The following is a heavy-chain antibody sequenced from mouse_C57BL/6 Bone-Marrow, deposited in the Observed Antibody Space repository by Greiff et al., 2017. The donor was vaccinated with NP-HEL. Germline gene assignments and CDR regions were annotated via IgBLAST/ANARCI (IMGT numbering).Heavy chain of an antibody. J-gene: IGHJ2*01. V-gene: IGHV1-69*01. CDR1: GYTFTSYW. D-gene: IGHD1-1*01. CDR3: ARYPRFNYGSSHFDY. CDR2: IDPSDSYT. Sequence: QVQLQQPGAELVMPGASVKLSCKASGYTFTSYWMHWVKQRPGQGLEWIGEIDPSDSYTNYNQKFKGKSTLTVDKSSSTAYMQLSSLTSEDSAVYYCARYPRFNYGSSHFDYWGQGTTLTVSS.